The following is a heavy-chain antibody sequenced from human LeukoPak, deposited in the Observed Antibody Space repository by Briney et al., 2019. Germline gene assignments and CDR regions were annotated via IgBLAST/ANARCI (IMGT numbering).Heavy chain of an antibody. J-gene: IGHJ4*02. CDR1: GYTLTELS. Sequence: ASVKVSCKVSGYTLTELSMHWVRQAPGKGLEWMGGFDPEDGETIYAQKFQGRVTMTEDTSTDTAYMELSSLRSEDTAVYYCASSIVGAATVNYWGQGTLVTVSS. V-gene: IGHV1-24*01. D-gene: IGHD1-26*01. CDR2: FDPEDGET. CDR3: ASSIVGAATVNY.